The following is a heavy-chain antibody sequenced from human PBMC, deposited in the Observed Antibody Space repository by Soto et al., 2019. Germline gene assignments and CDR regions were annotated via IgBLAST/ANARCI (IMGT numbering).Heavy chain of an antibody. CDR1: GGSFSGYY. CDR2: INHSGST. D-gene: IGHD6-19*01. V-gene: IGHV4-34*01. J-gene: IGHJ4*02. CDR3: ARGPSIAVAGPPPPYFDY. Sequence: KPSETLSLTCAVYGGSFSGYYWSWIRQPPGKGLEWIGEINHSGSTNYNPSLKSRVTISVDTSNNQFSLKLSSVTAADTAVYYCARGPSIAVAGPPPPYFDYWGPGTLVTVSS.